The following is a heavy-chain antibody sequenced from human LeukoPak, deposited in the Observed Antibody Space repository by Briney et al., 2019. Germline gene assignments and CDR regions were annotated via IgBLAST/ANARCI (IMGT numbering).Heavy chain of an antibody. J-gene: IGHJ6*03. V-gene: IGHV4-4*07. D-gene: IGHD1-26*01. CDR2: IYTSGST. CDR3: ARALSGSNSRYYYYYMDV. Sequence: NPSETLSLTCTVSGGSISSYYWSWIRQPAGKGLEWIGRIYTSGSTNYNPSLKSRVTMSVDTSKNQFYLKVSSVTAADTAVYYCARALSGSNSRYYYYYMDVWGKGTTVTISS. CDR1: GGSISSYY.